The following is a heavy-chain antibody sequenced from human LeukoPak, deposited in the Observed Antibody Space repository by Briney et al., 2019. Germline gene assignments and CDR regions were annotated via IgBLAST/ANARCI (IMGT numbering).Heavy chain of an antibody. Sequence: PGGSLRLSCAGSGFDFSRYWMAWVRQAPGKGLEWVASINQDVSRTHYVNSVKGRFTISRDNAKGSLFLQMTSLRVEDTAVYYCARLKDDVTKFDYWGQGTLVTVSS. CDR3: ARLKDDVTKFDY. CDR2: INQDVSRT. J-gene: IGHJ4*02. D-gene: IGHD2-8*01. CDR1: GFDFSRYW. V-gene: IGHV3-7*01.